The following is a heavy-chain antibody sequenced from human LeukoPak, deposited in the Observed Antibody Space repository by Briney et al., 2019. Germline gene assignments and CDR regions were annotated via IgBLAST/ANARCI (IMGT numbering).Heavy chain of an antibody. Sequence: GASVKVSCKVSGYTLSDLSIHWVRQSPGKGPEWIGGSDPEDGQPVYLQKLEGRVTMTEDTSTDTAYMELTSLRSEDTAVYYCAREPLMYYDSSGYSDYWGQGTLVTVSS. CDR3: AREPLMYYDSSGYSDY. D-gene: IGHD3-22*01. J-gene: IGHJ4*02. V-gene: IGHV1-24*01. CDR1: GYTLSDLS. CDR2: SDPEDGQP.